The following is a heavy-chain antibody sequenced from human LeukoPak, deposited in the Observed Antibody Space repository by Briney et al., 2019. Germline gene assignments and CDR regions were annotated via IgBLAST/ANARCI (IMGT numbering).Heavy chain of an antibody. Sequence: GSLRLSCAASGFTFSGSAVHWVRQASGKGLEWVGRIRSKANSYATAYAASVKGRFTISRDDSKNTAYLQMNSLKTEDTAVYYCTRPQYSSGWYWFDPWGQGTLVTVSS. V-gene: IGHV3-73*01. CDR1: GFTFSGSA. D-gene: IGHD6-19*01. J-gene: IGHJ5*02. CDR3: TRPQYSSGWYWFDP. CDR2: IRSKANSYAT.